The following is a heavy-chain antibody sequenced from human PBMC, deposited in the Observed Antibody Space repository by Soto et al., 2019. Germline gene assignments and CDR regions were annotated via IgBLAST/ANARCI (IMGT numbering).Heavy chain of an antibody. V-gene: IGHV4-61*01. Sequence: SETLSLTCTVSGGSVNSDSHYWSWIRQPPGKGLEWIGHMFYSGSTNYNPSLKSRVTISGDTSKNQFSLKLSSVTAADTAVYYCASDRGSSSGYYYSGTDVWGQGTTVTVSS. D-gene: IGHD6-6*01. CDR3: ASDRGSSSGYYYSGTDV. CDR1: GGSVNSDSHY. CDR2: MFYSGST. J-gene: IGHJ6*02.